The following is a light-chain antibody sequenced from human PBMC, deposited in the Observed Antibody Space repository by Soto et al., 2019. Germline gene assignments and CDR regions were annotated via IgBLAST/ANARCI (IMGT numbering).Light chain of an antibody. Sequence: QSVLTQPASVSGSPGQSITISCTGTSSDVGGYDYVSWYQHHPGKAPKLMIYDVSNRPSGVSNRFSGSKSGNTASLPISGLQAEDEADYYCSSYTSSSLYVFGTGTKLTVL. CDR1: SSDVGGYDY. J-gene: IGLJ1*01. CDR2: DVS. V-gene: IGLV2-14*03. CDR3: SSYTSSSLYV.